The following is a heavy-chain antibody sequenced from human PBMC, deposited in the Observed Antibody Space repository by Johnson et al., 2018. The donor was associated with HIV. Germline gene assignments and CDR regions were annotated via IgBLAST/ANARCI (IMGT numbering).Heavy chain of an antibody. V-gene: IGHV3-30-3*01. CDR2: ISYDGSNK. J-gene: IGHJ3*02. D-gene: IGHD3-3*01. CDR1: AFTFSSYA. CDR3: ASGRTVVSVFDI. Sequence: QMMLVESGGGVVQPGRSLRLSCVGSAFTFSSYAMHWVRQAPGKGLEWVAVISYDGSNKFYADSVKGRFTISRDNSKNTLSLQMNSLRAEDTAVYYCASGRTVVSVFDIWGQGTMVTVSS.